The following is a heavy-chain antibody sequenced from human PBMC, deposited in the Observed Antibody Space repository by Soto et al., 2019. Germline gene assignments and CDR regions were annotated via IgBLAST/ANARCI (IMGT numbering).Heavy chain of an antibody. CDR1: GYTFTSYG. V-gene: IGHV1-18*01. CDR3: ARDRGYYDSSGYYPYYYYGMDV. J-gene: IGHJ6*02. CDR2: ISAYNGNT. Sequence: GASVKVSCKASGYTFTSYGISCVRQAPGQGLEWMGWISAYNGNTNYAQKLQGRVTMTTDTSTSTAYMELRSLRSDDTAVYYCARDRGYYDSSGYYPYYYYGMDVWGQGTTVTVSS. D-gene: IGHD3-22*01.